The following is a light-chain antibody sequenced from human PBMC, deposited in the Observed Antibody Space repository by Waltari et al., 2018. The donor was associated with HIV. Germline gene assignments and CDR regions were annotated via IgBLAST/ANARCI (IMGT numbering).Light chain of an antibody. J-gene: IGKJ1*01. CDR3: QQSYNTPRT. Sequence: DIQTTKAPSALSAAVGDRVTITCRASPIIGTYLNWYQQKPGKAPKVLMFAASTLQSGVPARFSGAGYGTDFTLIISSLQPEDFATYYCQQSYNTPRTFGPGTKVEI. V-gene: IGKV1-39*01. CDR1: PIIGTY. CDR2: AAS.